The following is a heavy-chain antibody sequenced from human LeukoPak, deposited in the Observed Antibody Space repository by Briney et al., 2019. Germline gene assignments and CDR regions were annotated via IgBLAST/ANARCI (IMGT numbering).Heavy chain of an antibody. J-gene: IGHJ1*01. V-gene: IGHV3-74*01. CDR1: GFIFSDHW. CDR3: TSWGDTTAEYFQR. Sequence: GGSLRLSCAASGFIFSDHWMHWVRQAPGKGLVWLSRINNDGSSTIYADSVKGRFTFSRDNAENTLFLEMNSLRVEDTAVYYCTSWGDTTAEYFQRWGQGTLVTVSS. CDR2: INNDGSST. D-gene: IGHD2-21*02.